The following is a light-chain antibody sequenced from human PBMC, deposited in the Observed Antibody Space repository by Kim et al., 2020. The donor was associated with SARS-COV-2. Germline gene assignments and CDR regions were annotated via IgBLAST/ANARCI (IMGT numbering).Light chain of an antibody. CDR1: QSVLYSSNNKDY. Sequence: DIVMTQSPDSLAVSLGETATINCKSSQSVLYSSNNKDYLAWYQQKSGQPPKLLIYWASTRESGVPDRFSGSGSGTDFTLTISSLQAEDVAVYYCQQYYSIPPTFGQGTRLEIK. J-gene: IGKJ5*01. CDR2: WAS. V-gene: IGKV4-1*01. CDR3: QQYYSIPPT.